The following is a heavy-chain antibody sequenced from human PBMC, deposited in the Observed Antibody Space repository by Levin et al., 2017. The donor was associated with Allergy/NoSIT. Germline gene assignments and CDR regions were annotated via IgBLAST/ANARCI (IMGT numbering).Heavy chain of an antibody. CDR1: GGSISSSSYY. CDR2: IYYSGST. CDR3: ARPDYGSGSYYF. D-gene: IGHD3-10*01. V-gene: IGHV4-39*01. J-gene: IGHJ4*02. Sequence: PSDTLSLTCTVSGGSISSSSYYWGWIRQPPGKGLEWIGSIYYSGSTYYNPSLKSRVTISVDTSKNQFSLKLSSVTAADTAVYYCARPDYGSGSYYFWGQGTLVTVSS.